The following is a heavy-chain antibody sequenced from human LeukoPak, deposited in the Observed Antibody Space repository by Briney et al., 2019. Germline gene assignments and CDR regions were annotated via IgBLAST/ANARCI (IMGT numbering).Heavy chain of an antibody. D-gene: IGHD3-22*01. Sequence: GGSLRLSCVASGITFSSYSMNWVRQAPGKGLVWVSRINSDGINTSYADSVKGRFTISRDNAKNTLNLQMNSLRAEDTAVYYCARDLGQYYDTSDNWFDPWGQGTLVTVSS. CDR3: ARDLGQYYDTSDNWFDP. CDR2: INSDGINT. J-gene: IGHJ5*02. CDR1: GITFSSYS. V-gene: IGHV3-74*01.